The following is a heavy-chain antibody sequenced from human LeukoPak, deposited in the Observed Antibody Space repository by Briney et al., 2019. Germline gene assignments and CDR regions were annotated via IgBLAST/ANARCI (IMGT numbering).Heavy chain of an antibody. D-gene: IGHD3-10*01. CDR3: VTLIRGPIRA. Sequence: ASVKVSCKASGYTFTTYDINWVRQAPGHGLEWMGWMNPNSANTGYAQKFQGRVTMTRDTSLGTAYMELTSLISEDTAVYYCVTLIRGPIRAWGQGTLVTVSS. CDR2: MNPNSANT. J-gene: IGHJ5*02. CDR1: GYTFTTYD. V-gene: IGHV1-8*01.